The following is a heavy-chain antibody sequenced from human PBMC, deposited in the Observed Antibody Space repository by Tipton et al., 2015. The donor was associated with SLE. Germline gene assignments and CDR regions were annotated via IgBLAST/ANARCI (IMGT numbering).Heavy chain of an antibody. D-gene: IGHD3-3*01. CDR2: IRYDGSNK. CDR1: GFTFSTYG. CDR3: AKGLGTYDTSFLDH. V-gene: IGHV3-30*02. Sequence: SLRLSCAASGFTFSTYGMHWVRQAPGKGLEWVAFIRYDGSNKYYADSAKGRLTISRDNDKNMLYLQMNSLRAEDTAVYYCAKGLGTYDTSFLDHWGQGTLVTVSS. J-gene: IGHJ4*02.